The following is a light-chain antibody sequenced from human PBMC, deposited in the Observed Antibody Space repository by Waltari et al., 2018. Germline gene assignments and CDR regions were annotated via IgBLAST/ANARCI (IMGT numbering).Light chain of an antibody. Sequence: QSALTQPASVSGSPGQSITISCTGSSTALGSSTLVSRSHHPPDKAPKLLIYEGPERPSGISHRFSGSKSGNTASLTISKRQAEDEADYYCFSYADGRSLVFGGGTKLTVL. CDR2: EGP. CDR1: STALGSSTL. J-gene: IGLJ2*01. CDR3: FSYADGRSLV. V-gene: IGLV2-23*01.